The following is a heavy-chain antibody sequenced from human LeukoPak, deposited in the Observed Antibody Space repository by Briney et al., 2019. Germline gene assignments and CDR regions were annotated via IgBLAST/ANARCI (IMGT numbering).Heavy chain of an antibody. Sequence: GGSLRLSCAASGFTFSDYYMTWIRQAPGKGLEWVSYISGAGTIRYYEDSVKGRFTISRDNAKNSLYLQMNSLRVEDTAVYYCASGYCSSSSCYPVDYWGQGTLVTVSS. CDR2: ISGAGTIR. D-gene: IGHD2-2*03. V-gene: IGHV3-11*04. CDR3: ASGYCSSSSCYPVDY. J-gene: IGHJ4*02. CDR1: GFTFSDYY.